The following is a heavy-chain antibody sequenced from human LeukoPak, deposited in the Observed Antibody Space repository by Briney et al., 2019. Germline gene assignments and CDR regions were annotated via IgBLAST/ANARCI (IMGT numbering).Heavy chain of an antibody. CDR1: GFTFSSYG. CDR2: ISYDGSNK. Sequence: GRSLRLSCAASGFTFSSYGMHWVRQAPGKGLEWVAVISYDGSNKYYADSVKGRFTISRDNSKNTLYLQMNSLRAEDTAVYYCAKALYDFWSGYLGGMDVWGQGTTVTVSS. D-gene: IGHD3-3*01. CDR3: AKALYDFWSGYLGGMDV. V-gene: IGHV3-30*18. J-gene: IGHJ6*02.